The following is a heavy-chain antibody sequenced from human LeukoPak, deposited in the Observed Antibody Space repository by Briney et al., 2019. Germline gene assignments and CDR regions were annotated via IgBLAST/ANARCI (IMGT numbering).Heavy chain of an antibody. CDR2: IHPNSGGT. CDR1: GYTFTAYY. D-gene: IGHD1-26*01. V-gene: IGHV1-2*02. CDR3: ASYLGLTRSFDN. Sequence: ASVKVSCKASGYTFTAYYVHWVRQAPGQGLEWMGWIHPNSGGTKYAQNFQGRVTMTRDTSSSTAYMELSSLRSDDTAVYYCASYLGLTRSFDNWGQGTLVTVTS. J-gene: IGHJ4*02.